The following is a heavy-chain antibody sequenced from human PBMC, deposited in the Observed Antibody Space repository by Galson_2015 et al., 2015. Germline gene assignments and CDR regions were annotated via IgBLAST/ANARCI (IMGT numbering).Heavy chain of an antibody. CDR2: IIPILGIA. D-gene: IGHD1-26*01. CDR1: GGTFSSYA. V-gene: IGHV1-69*04. CDR3: AREVVGATWWFDP. Sequence: QSGAEVKKPGESLKISCKASGGTFSSYAISWVRQAPGQGLEWMGRIIPILGIANYAQKFQGRVTITADKSTSTAYMELSSLRSEDTAVYYCAREVVGATWWFDPWGQGTLVTVSS. J-gene: IGHJ5*02.